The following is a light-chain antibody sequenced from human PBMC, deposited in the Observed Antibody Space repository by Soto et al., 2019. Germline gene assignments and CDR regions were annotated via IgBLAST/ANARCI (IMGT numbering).Light chain of an antibody. CDR2: GAS. CDR1: QSISASY. Sequence: IVLTQSPGTLSLSPGERATLSCGASQSISASYLAWYQQKPGQAPRLLIYGASRMATGIPDRFSAGGSGTYFTLTISRLEPEDFAVYYCQQYDSTPVTFGQGTKVEIK. J-gene: IGKJ2*01. V-gene: IGKV3-20*01. CDR3: QQYDSTPVT.